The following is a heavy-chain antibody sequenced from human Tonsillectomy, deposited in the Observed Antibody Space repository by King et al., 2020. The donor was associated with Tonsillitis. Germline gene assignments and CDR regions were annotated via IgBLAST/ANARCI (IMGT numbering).Heavy chain of an antibody. CDR1: GYTFTTYG. J-gene: IGHJ4*02. CDR3: ARDGLDYGEFLGYDY. D-gene: IGHD4-17*01. Sequence: VQLVESGAEVKKPGASVKVSCKASGYTFTTYGISWVRQAPGQGLEWMGWISTYNGNTNYAQKLQGRVTMTTDTSTSAAYMELRSLRSDDTAVYYCARDGLDYGEFLGYDYWGQGTLVTVSS. V-gene: IGHV1-18*04. CDR2: ISTYNGNT.